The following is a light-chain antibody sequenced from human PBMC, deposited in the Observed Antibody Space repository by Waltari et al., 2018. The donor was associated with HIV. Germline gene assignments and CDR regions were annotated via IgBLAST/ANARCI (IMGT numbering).Light chain of an antibody. CDR2: STN. Sequence: QSVLTQPPSASGTPGQRVTISCSGSSSNIGRNTVNWYQQLPGTAPKLLIYSTNQRPSGVPDRFSGSKSGTSASLAISGLQSEDEADYYCAAWDDSLNGWVFGGGTELTVL. CDR1: SSNIGRNT. V-gene: IGLV1-44*01. CDR3: AAWDDSLNGWV. J-gene: IGLJ3*02.